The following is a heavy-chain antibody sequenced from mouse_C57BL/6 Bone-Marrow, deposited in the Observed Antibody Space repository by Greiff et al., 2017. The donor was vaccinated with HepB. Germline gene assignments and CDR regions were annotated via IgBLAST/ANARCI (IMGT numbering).Heavy chain of an antibody. J-gene: IGHJ4*01. Sequence: QVQLKQSGAELARPGASVKMSCKASGYTFTSYTMHWVKQRPGQGLEWIGYINPSSGYTKYNQKFKDKATLTADKSSSTAYMQLSSLTSEDSAVYYCARGGYANYAMDYWGQGTSVTVSS. CDR3: ARGGYANYAMDY. D-gene: IGHD3-1*01. CDR2: INPSSGYT. CDR1: GYTFTSYT. V-gene: IGHV1-4*01.